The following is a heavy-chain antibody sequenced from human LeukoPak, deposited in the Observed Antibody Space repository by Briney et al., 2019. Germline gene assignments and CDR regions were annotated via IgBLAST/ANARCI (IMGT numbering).Heavy chain of an antibody. Sequence: SETLSLTCTDSGGSINNYYWSWIRQPAGRGLEWIGRISTSGSTNYNPSLKSRVTMSVDTSTNQFSLKLSSVTAADTAVFYCVRSAVGTADFDYWGQGTLVTVSS. J-gene: IGHJ4*02. CDR2: ISTSGST. D-gene: IGHD6-13*01. V-gene: IGHV4-4*07. CDR3: VRSAVGTADFDY. CDR1: GGSINNYY.